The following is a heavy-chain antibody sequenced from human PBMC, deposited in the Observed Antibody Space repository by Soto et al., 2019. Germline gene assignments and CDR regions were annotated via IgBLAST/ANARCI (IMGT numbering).Heavy chain of an antibody. CDR1: GYSFTNSW. CDR3: VTVAGTPNIYGMDV. D-gene: IGHD6-19*01. CDR2: IDPSDSYT. Sequence: PGESLKISCKGSGYSFTNSWITWVRQMPGKGLEWMGRIDPSDSYTNYSPSFQGHVTISVDKSISTAYLQWSSLKASDTAVYYCVTVAGTPNIYGMDVWGQGTTVTVSS. J-gene: IGHJ6*02. V-gene: IGHV5-10-1*01.